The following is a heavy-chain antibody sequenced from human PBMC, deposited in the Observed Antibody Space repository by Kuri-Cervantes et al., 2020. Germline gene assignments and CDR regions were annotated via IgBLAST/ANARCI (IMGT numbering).Heavy chain of an antibody. Sequence: ASVKVSCKASGYSFTSQDMHWVRQAPGQRLEWMRWINTGNANTKYSQNFQGRVTITRDSSANTAYMELSSLRSEDTAVYYCARGRELLWFGELLALDYWGQGTLVTVSS. D-gene: IGHD3-10*01. CDR1: GYSFTSQD. V-gene: IGHV1-3*04. J-gene: IGHJ4*02. CDR2: INTGNANT. CDR3: ARGRELLWFGELLALDY.